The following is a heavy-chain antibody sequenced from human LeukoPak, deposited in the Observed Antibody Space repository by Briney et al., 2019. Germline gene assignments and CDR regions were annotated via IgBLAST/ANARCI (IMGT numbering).Heavy chain of an antibody. Sequence: SSETLSLTCIVSASSISSGYYWGWIRQPSGKGLEWIGSIYHSGSTYYNPSLKSRVTISVDTSKNQFSLKLSSVTAADTAVYYCARGYDFWSGYRAFDIWGQGTMVTVSS. CDR3: ARGYDFWSGYRAFDI. CDR2: IYHSGST. CDR1: ASSISSGYY. J-gene: IGHJ3*02. D-gene: IGHD3-3*01. V-gene: IGHV4-38-2*02.